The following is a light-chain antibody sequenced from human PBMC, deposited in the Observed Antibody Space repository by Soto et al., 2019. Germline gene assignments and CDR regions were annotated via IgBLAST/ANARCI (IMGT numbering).Light chain of an antibody. CDR3: QQYYRPWT. CDR1: QRVLYSSNKKKY. CDR2: WAS. Sequence: DIVMTQSPDSLAVSLGERATINCKSSQRVLYSSNKKKYLAWYQQKPGQPPKLLVYWASTRESGVPDRFSGSGSGTDFTLTISSLQAEDVAVYYCQQYYRPWTFGQGTKVEIK. J-gene: IGKJ1*01. V-gene: IGKV4-1*01.